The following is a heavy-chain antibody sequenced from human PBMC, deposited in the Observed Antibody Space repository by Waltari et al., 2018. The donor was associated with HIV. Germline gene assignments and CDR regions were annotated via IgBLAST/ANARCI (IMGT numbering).Heavy chain of an antibody. V-gene: IGHV4-34*01. CDR2: INHSGRT. J-gene: IGHJ6*02. Sequence: QVQLQQWGAGLLKPSETLSLTCAVYGGSFSGYYWSWIRQPPGTGLEWMGEINHSGRTNYTPSCKGRVTISLDASKNQCSRKLSSVTAADPAVYYCARGRVGCSGGSCYPKGQYYGMDVWGQGTTVTVSS. CDR1: GGSFSGYY. D-gene: IGHD2-15*01. CDR3: ARGRVGCSGGSCYPKGQYYGMDV.